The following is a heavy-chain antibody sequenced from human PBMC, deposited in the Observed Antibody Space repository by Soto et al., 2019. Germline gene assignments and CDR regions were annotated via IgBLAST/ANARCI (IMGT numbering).Heavy chain of an antibody. D-gene: IGHD6-13*01. CDR1: GFTFSSYA. CDR2: ISGSGGST. Sequence: EVQLLESGGGLVQPGGSLRLSCAASGFTFSSYAMSWVRQAPGKGLEWVSAISGSGGSTYYADSVKGRFTISRDNSKNTVYLQRNSLRAEDTSVYYCAKGASSGYSSSWYISREYGMDVWGQGTTVTVSS. V-gene: IGHV3-23*01. J-gene: IGHJ6*02. CDR3: AKGASSGYSSSWYISREYGMDV.